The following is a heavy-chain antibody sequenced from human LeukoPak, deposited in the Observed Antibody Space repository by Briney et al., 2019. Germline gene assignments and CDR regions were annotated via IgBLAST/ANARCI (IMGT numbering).Heavy chain of an antibody. Sequence: GEPLKISCEGPGYSFTNYWIGWVRQMPGKGLEWMGIIYPADSDTRYSPSFQGQVTISADNSISTAYLQWSSLKASDTAMYYCARSYYYDSSGYCDYWGQGTLVTVSS. CDR1: GYSFTNYW. V-gene: IGHV5-51*01. J-gene: IGHJ4*02. D-gene: IGHD3-22*01. CDR3: ARSYYYDSSGYCDY. CDR2: IYPADSDT.